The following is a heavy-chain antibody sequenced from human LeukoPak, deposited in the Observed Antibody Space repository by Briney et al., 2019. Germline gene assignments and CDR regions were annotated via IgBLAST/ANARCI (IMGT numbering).Heavy chain of an antibody. CDR1: GVSLTNRIDH. Sequence: PWEPLPLPRSVSGVSLTNRIDHWASIPPPQGKGLEWIGSIYHSGRPYYDPSPKSRVTISVSTSKRQSTLKLTSVTAADTSVYYCARHTGPDTMMVVFSPVGWFDPWGQGTQVTVSS. D-gene: IGHD3-22*01. J-gene: IGHJ5*02. CDR3: ARHTGPDTMMVVFSPVGWFDP. V-gene: IGHV4-39*01. CDR2: IYHSGRP.